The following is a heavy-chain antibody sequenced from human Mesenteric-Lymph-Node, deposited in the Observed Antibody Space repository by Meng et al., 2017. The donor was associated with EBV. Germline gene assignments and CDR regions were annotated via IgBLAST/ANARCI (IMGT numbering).Heavy chain of an antibody. CDR1: GGSVSSGLYY. CDR3: ARETRERYFEFDY. CDR2: IFFGGST. J-gene: IGHJ4*02. D-gene: IGHD2/OR15-2a*01. V-gene: IGHV4-61*01. Sequence: QWEESGPGLVQPSETLSLTRIVSGGSVSSGLYYWSWIRQSPGKGLDWIGYIFFGGSTYYNPSLKNRVTISIDRSKNQFSVKLDSVTAADTAVYYCARETRERYFEFDYWGQGTLVTVSS.